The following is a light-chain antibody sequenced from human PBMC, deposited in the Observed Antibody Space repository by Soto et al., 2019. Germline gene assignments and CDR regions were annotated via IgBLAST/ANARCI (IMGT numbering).Light chain of an antibody. J-gene: IGKJ1*01. CDR1: QDIQNA. V-gene: IGKV1-17*01. Sequence: DIQMTQSPSSLSASVGDRVTITCRASQDIQNALGWYQQKPGKAPKRLIYAASSLQSGVPSRFSGSRSGTEFTLTISSLQPEDFATYYCLQHDSNVWTFGQGTKGEIK. CDR3: LQHDSNVWT. CDR2: AAS.